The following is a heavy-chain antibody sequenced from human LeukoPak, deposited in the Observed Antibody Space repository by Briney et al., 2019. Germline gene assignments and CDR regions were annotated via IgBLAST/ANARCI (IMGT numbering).Heavy chain of an antibody. Sequence: SQTLSLTCAVSGGSISSGGSSWSWIRQPPGKGLEWIGYIYHSGSTYYNPSLKSRVTISVYRSKNQFSLKLTSVTAADTAVYYCARVGKYGGYEFDPWGQGTRVTVSS. V-gene: IGHV4-30-2*01. J-gene: IGHJ5*02. CDR2: IYHSGST. CDR3: ARVGKYGGYEFDP. CDR1: GGSISSGGSS. D-gene: IGHD1-26*01.